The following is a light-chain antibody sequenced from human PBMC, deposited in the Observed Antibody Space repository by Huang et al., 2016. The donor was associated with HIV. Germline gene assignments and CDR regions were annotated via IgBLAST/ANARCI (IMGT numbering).Light chain of an antibody. J-gene: IGKJ4*01. CDR3: QQYDDVPIS. CDR1: QDINNF. CDR2: DAS. Sequence: DIQMTQSPSSLSASVGDRVTITCQASQDINNFLNWYQQKPGKAPKLLILDASNLQTGVPSRFCGSGSGTHFTFTITSLQRDDIGTYYCQQYDDVPISFGGGTKV. V-gene: IGKV1-33*01.